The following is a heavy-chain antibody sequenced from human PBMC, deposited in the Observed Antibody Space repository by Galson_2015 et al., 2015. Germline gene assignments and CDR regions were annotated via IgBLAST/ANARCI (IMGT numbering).Heavy chain of an antibody. CDR1: GFTLSGYG. V-gene: IGHV3-23*01. Sequence: SLRLSCAASGFTLSGYGMSWVRQAPGKGLEWVSSISASGGTTDYTDSVKGRFTISRDNSRNTLYLQMNSLRVEVTALYFCARDSDAARSGGRAWFDPWGQGSLVTVSS. CDR3: ARDSDAARSGGRAWFDP. D-gene: IGHD3-3*01. CDR2: ISASGGTT. J-gene: IGHJ5*02.